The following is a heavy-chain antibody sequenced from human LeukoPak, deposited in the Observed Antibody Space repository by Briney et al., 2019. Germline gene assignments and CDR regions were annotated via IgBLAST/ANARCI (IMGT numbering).Heavy chain of an antibody. D-gene: IGHD5-12*01. CDR1: GFTFSSYG. CDR2: IWYDGSNK. CDR3: ARDGAYSGYDLHGMDV. J-gene: IGHJ6*02. V-gene: IGHV3-33*01. Sequence: GGSLRLSCAASGFTFSSYGMLWVRQAPGKGLEWVAVIWYDGSNKYYADSVKGRFTISRDNSKNTLYLQMNSLRAEDTAVYYCARDGAYSGYDLHGMDVWGQGTTVTVSS.